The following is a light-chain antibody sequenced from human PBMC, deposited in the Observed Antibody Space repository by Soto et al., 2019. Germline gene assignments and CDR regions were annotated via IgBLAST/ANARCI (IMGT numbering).Light chain of an antibody. CDR3: QQYDISPWT. V-gene: IGKV3-20*01. Sequence: IGLTKSAGSVSLSPGERATLSCRASQSVDSNYLAWYQQKPGQAPRLLISGASIRATGIPDRFSGGGSGTDFTLTISRLEPEDFAVYYCQQYDISPWTFGQGTKADIK. CDR2: GAS. J-gene: IGKJ1*01. CDR1: QSVDSNY.